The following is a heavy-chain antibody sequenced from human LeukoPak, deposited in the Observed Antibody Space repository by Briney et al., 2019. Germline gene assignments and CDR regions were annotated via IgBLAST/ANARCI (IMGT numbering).Heavy chain of an antibody. CDR1: GGSFSGYY. CDR2: INHSGST. J-gene: IGHJ5*02. V-gene: IGHV4-34*01. CDR3: ARGYSSSWSQFDP. D-gene: IGHD6-13*01. Sequence: PSETLSLTCAVYGGSFSGYYWSWIRQPPGKGLEWIGEINHSGSTNYNPSLKSRVTMSVDKSKNQFSLKLNSVTAADTAVYYCARGYSSSWSQFDPWGQGTLVTVSS.